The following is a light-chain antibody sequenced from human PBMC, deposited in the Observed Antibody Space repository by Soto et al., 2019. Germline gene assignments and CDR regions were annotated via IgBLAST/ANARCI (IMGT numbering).Light chain of an antibody. J-gene: IGKJ3*01. Sequence: DIQMTQSPPSLSASVGDRVTITCRASRDIHTFVAWYQQKPGEVPKLLVYAASTLQSGVPSRFIGSGSGTDFTLSISSLQPEDVATYYCHKYNAAPFTFGPGTKVDI. CDR3: HKYNAAPFT. CDR2: AAS. V-gene: IGKV1-27*01. CDR1: RDIHTF.